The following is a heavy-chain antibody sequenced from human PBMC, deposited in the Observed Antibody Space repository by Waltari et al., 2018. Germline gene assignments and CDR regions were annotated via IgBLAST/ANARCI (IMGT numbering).Heavy chain of an antibody. J-gene: IGHJ4*02. CDR1: GFTFSSYA. Sequence: EVQLLESGGGLVQPGGSLRLSCAASGFTFSSYAMSWVRQAPGKGLWWVSAIRGSGGSTYYADSVTVRVTISRDHAKNTLYLQMTSLRAEDTAVYYCAKGRLGLDYWGQGTLVTVSS. CDR3: AKGRLGLDY. CDR2: IRGSGGST. V-gene: IGHV3-23*01. D-gene: IGHD6-19*01.